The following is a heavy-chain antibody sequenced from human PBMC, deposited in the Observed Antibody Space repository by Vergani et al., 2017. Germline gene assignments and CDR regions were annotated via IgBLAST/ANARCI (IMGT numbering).Heavy chain of an antibody. Sequence: EVQLVESGGGLVKPGGSLRLSCAASEFIFSSYSMNLVRRAPGKGLEWVSSVSTSSSYIYYADSVRGRFTISRDNAKNSLFLQMNSLRAEDTAVYYCARGGAFWSDWYFDIWGRGTLVTVS. D-gene: IGHD3-3*01. V-gene: IGHV3-21*01. J-gene: IGHJ2*01. CDR1: EFIFSSYS. CDR2: VSTSSSYI. CDR3: ARGGAFWSDWYFDI.